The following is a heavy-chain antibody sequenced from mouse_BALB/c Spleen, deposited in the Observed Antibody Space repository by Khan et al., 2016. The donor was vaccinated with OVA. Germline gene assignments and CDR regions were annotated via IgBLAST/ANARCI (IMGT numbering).Heavy chain of an antibody. J-gene: IGHJ3*01. D-gene: IGHD2-4*01. CDR2: INYSGNT. V-gene: IGHV3-2*02. CDR3: ARKDYYDYDPFPY. CDR1: GYSITSEYA. Sequence: EVQLQESGPGLVKPSQSLSLTCTVTGYSITSEYAWNWIRQFPGNKLEWMGYINYSGNTRFNPSLKSRTSITRDSSKNQFFLQLNSVTTEDPATYYCARKDYYDYDPFPYWGQGTLVTVSA.